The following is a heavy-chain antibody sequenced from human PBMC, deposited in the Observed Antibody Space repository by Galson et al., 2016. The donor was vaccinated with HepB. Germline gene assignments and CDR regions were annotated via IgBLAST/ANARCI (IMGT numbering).Heavy chain of an antibody. D-gene: IGHD6-13*01. CDR3: ARDATIAANGQQNYYNYYGLEG. CDR2: FNPSSGGA. Sequence: SVKVSCKASGYTFSDFYIHWVRQAPGQGLEWMGWFNPSSGGANFAQKFQGRVTMTRDTSISTAYMELSSLTSDDTAVYYCARDATIAANGQQNYYNYYGLEGWGQGTTVTVSS. V-gene: IGHV1-2*02. CDR1: GYTFSDFY. J-gene: IGHJ6*02.